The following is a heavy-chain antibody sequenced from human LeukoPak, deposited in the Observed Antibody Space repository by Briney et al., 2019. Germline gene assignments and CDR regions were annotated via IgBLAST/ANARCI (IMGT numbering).Heavy chain of an antibody. Sequence: PSETLSLTCTVSGGSISSGGYYWSWIRQPPGKGLGWIGYIYHSGSTYYNPSLKSRVTISVDRSKNQFSLKLSSVTAADTAVYYCASGYCSSTSCPNWFDPWGQGTLVTVSS. V-gene: IGHV4-30-2*01. J-gene: IGHJ5*02. CDR3: ASGYCSSTSCPNWFDP. CDR2: IYHSGST. CDR1: GGSISSGGYY. D-gene: IGHD2-2*03.